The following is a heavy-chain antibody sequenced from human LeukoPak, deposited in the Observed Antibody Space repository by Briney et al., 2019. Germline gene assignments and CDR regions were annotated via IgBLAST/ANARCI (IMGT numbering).Heavy chain of an antibody. CDR1: GFTFSSYG. CDR2: IWYDGSNK. D-gene: IGHD4-17*01. CDR3: AREGNAKGDYGEGFDY. V-gene: IGHV3-33*01. J-gene: IGHJ4*02. Sequence: GGSLRLSCAASGFTFSSYGMHWVRQAPGKGLEWVAVIWYDGSNKYYADSVKGRFTISRDNSKNTLYLQMNRLRAEDTAVYYCAREGNAKGDYGEGFDYWGQGTLVTVSS.